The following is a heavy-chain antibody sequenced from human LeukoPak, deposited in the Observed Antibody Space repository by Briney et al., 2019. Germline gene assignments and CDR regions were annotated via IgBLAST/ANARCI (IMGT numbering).Heavy chain of an antibody. V-gene: IGHV3-15*01. D-gene: IGHD2-2*01. Sequence: PGGSLRLSCAASGFTFSNAWMSWVRQAPGKGLEWVGRIKSKTDGGTTDYAAPVKGRFTISRDDSKNMLYLQMNSLKTEDTAVYYCTTRGGCSTSCYNWGQGTLVTVSS. J-gene: IGHJ4*02. CDR2: IKSKTDGGTT. CDR3: TTRGGCSTSCYN. CDR1: GFTFSNAW.